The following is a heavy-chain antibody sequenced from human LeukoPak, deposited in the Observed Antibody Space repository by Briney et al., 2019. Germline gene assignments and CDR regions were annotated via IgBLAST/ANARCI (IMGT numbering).Heavy chain of an antibody. CDR3: ARHPVGATPNWFDP. D-gene: IGHD1-26*01. V-gene: IGHV4-30-2*01. J-gene: IGHJ5*02. CDR1: GGSISSGGYY. Sequence: SQTLSLTCTVSGGSISSGGYYWSWIRQPPGKGLEWIGYIYHSGSTYYNPSLKSRVTISVDRSKNQFSLKLSSVTAADTAVYYCARHPVGATPNWFDPWGQGTLVTVSS. CDR2: IYHSGST.